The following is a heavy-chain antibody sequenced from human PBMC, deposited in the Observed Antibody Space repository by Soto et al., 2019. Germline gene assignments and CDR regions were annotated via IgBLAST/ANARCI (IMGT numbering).Heavy chain of an antibody. CDR2: IYYSGST. CDR1: GGSISSSSYY. CDR3: ARRRGESFDY. V-gene: IGHV4-39*01. J-gene: IGHJ4*02. Sequence: QLQLQESGPGLVKPSETLSLTCTVSGGSISSSSYYWGWIRQPPGKGLEWIGSIYYSGSTYYNPSLKSRVTISVDTFKNQFSLKLSSVTAADTAVYYCARRRGESFDYWGQGTLVTVSS. D-gene: IGHD3-10*01.